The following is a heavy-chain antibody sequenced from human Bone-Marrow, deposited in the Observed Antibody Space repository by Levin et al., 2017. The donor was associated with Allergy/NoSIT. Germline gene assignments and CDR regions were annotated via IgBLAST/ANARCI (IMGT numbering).Heavy chain of an antibody. CDR1: GGSISSSSYY. CDR2: IYYSGST. J-gene: IGHJ4*02. V-gene: IGHV4-39*01. CDR3: ARSATSYSSSWYIG. D-gene: IGHD6-13*01. Sequence: SETLSLTCTVSGGSISSSSYYWGWIRQPPGKGLEWIGSIYYSGSTYYNPSLKSRVTISVDTSKNQFSLKLSSVTAADTAVYYCARSATSYSSSWYIGWGQGTLVTVSS.